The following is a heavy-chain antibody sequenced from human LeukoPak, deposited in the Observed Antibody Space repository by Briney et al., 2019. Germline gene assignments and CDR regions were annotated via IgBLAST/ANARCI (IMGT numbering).Heavy chain of an antibody. J-gene: IGHJ3*02. D-gene: IGHD6-13*01. CDR2: IYYSGST. V-gene: IGHV4-39*07. CDR3: ARVGHSSSWYGKLDAFDI. CDR1: GGSISSSSYY. Sequence: SETLSLTCTVSGGSISSSSYYWGWIRQPPGKGLEWIGSIYYSGSTYYNPSLKSRVTISVDTSKNQFSLKLSSVTAADTAVYYCARVGHSSSWYGKLDAFDIWGQGTMVTVSS.